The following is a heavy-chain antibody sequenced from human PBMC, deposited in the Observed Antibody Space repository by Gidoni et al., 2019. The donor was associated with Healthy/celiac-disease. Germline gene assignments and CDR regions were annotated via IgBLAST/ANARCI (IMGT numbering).Heavy chain of an antibody. CDR1: GFSSSSYS. CDR2: ISYDGSNK. J-gene: IGHJ6*02. Sequence: QVQLFVSVRGVVPPGTSLRLSCSASGFSSSSYSIHWVRQAPVKGLEWVAVISYDGSNKYYEDSVKGRFNNSRDNSKNTLYLQMNSLRAEDTAVYYWARDQGHGVHGEYEQIGYYYGMDVWGQGTTVTVSS. D-gene: IGHD4-17*01. V-gene: IGHV3-30-3*01. CDR3: ARDQGHGVHGEYEQIGYYYGMDV.